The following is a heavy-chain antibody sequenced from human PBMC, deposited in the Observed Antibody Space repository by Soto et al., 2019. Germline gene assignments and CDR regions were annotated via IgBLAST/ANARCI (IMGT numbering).Heavy chain of an antibody. Sequence: QVQLQESGPGLVKPSETLSLTFTFSGGSVSSGNYYWSWIQQPPGKGLDWIGYIHYSGSSSYNPSLKSRVSMSVDTYKNQFSLKLSSVTAADTAVYYCAREGTMTTVMEFWGKGTLVIVSS. CDR3: AREGTMTTVMEF. J-gene: IGHJ4*02. CDR1: GGSVSSGNYY. CDR2: IHYSGSS. D-gene: IGHD4-17*01. V-gene: IGHV4-61*01.